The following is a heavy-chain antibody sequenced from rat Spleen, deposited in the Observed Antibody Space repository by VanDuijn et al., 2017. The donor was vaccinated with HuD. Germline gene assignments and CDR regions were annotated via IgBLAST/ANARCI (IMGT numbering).Heavy chain of an antibody. CDR2: IWGNGNT. V-gene: IGHV2S61*01. J-gene: IGHJ3*01. Sequence: QVQLKESGPGLVQPSKTLSLTCTVSGFSLTSHGVVWVRQPPGKGLECMGVIWGNGNTNYDSVLESRLSISRDTSKSQVFLKMNNLQTEDTAMYFCARSLPGYNAFAYWGQGTLVTVSS. D-gene: IGHD1-4*01. CDR1: GFSLTSHG. CDR3: ARSLPGYNAFAY.